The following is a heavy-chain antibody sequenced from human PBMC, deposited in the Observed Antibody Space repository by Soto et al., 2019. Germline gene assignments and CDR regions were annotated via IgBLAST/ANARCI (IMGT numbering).Heavy chain of an antibody. CDR2: ISAYNGNT. J-gene: IGHJ6*02. V-gene: IGHV1-18*01. Sequence: QVQLVQSGAEVKKPGASVKVSCKASGYTFTSYGISWVRQAPGQGIEWMGWISAYNGNTNYAQKLQGRVTMTTDTSTSTAYMELRSLRSDDTAVYYCATDQAAAGTDYYYGMDVWGQGTTVTVSS. CDR1: GYTFTSYG. CDR3: ATDQAAAGTDYYYGMDV. D-gene: IGHD6-13*01.